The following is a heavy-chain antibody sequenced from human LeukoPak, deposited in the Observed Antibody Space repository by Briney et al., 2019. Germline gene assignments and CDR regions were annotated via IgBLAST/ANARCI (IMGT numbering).Heavy chain of an antibody. CDR1: GFTVSTYS. CDR3: ARDPYSRTWSYGMDV. CDR2: INQDGSVK. Sequence: GGSLRLSCATSGFTVSTYSMSWVRQAPGKGLEWVANINQDGSVKYNVDSVQGRFTISRDNAENPLYLQLNSLRGEDTAVYYCARDPYSRTWSYGMDVWGQGTTVIVSS. D-gene: IGHD6-13*01. V-gene: IGHV3-7*05. J-gene: IGHJ6*02.